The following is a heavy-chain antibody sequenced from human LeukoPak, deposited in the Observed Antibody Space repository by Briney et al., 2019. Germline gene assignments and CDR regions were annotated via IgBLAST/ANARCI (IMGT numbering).Heavy chain of an antibody. CDR3: ARRGGIPLGAFDI. CDR1: GYSISSGYY. V-gene: IGHV4-38-2*02. D-gene: IGHD1-26*01. CDR2: IYHSGST. Sequence: PSETLSLTCTVSGYSISSGYYWGWIRQPPGKGLEWIGSIYHSGSTYYNPSLKSRVTISVDTSKNQFSLKLSSVTAADTAVYYCARRGGIPLGAFDIWAQGTMVTVSS. J-gene: IGHJ3*02.